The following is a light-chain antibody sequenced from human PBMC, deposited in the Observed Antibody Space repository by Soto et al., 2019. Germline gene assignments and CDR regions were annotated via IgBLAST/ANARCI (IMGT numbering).Light chain of an antibody. CDR3: LLSYRGGRVV. CDR1: TGAVTSDHC. V-gene: IGLV7-46*01. J-gene: IGLJ2*01. CDR2: HTS. Sequence: QAVVTQEPSLTVSPGGTVTLTCGSSTGAVTSDHCPYWFQQRPGQAPRTLIYHTSNKLSWTPARFSGSLLGGKAALTLSGAQPEDEAEYYCLLSYRGGRVVFGGGTKLTVL.